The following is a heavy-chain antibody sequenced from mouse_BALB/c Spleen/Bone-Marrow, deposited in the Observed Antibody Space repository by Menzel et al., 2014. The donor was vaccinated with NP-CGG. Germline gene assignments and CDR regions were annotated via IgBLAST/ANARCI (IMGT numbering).Heavy chain of an antibody. Sequence: EVKVVESGGGLVQPGGSLRLSCATSGFTFTDYYMSWVRQPPGKALEWLGFIRNKANGYTTEYSASVKGRFTISRDNSQSILYLQMNALRAEDSATYYCARDINYDICWYFDVWGAGTTGAVSA. CDR2: IRNKANGYTT. CDR3: ARDINYDICWYFDV. J-gene: IGHJ1*01. CDR1: GFTFTDYY. V-gene: IGHV7-3*02. D-gene: IGHD2-4*01.